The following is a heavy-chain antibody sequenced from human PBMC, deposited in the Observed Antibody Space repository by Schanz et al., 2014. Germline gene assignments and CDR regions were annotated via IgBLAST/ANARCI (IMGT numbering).Heavy chain of an antibody. Sequence: QVQLVESGGGVVQPGGSLRLSCAVSGFTVSSNHMSWVRQAPGKGLEWVAAMSYDGSIKYYGDSVKGRFTISRDNSKNTLYLHMNTLRSEDTAVYYCAKDSTHIDIVLVPTAIDYWGQGTLVTVSS. V-gene: IGHV3-30*18. CDR1: GFTVSSNH. CDR2: MSYDGSIK. CDR3: AKDSTHIDIVLVPTAIDY. D-gene: IGHD2-2*01. J-gene: IGHJ4*02.